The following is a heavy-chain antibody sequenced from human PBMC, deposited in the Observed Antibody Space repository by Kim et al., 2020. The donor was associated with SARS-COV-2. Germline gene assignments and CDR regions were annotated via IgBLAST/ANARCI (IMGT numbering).Heavy chain of an antibody. V-gene: IGHV4-39*01. Sequence: SETLSLTCTVSGDSITSGSYYWGWNRQPPGKGLEWIGSIHYGGTSYYNPSLKSRVTISVDTSVYQFSLTLRPLTAADTALYYCARVPSTLGYRWYFALWG. CDR3: ARVPSTLGYRWYFAL. CDR1: GDSITSGSYY. D-gene: IGHD7-27*01. CDR2: IHYGGTS. J-gene: IGHJ2*01.